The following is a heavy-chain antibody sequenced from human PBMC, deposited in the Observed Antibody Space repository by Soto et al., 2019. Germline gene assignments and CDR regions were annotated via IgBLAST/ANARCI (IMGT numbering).Heavy chain of an antibody. Sequence: EVQVLDSGGGLVQPGGSLRLSCAASGFTFNNYAMNWVRQAPGKGLERVATISATGGSTYYADSVKGRFTISRDNSKNTLYLQMNGLRVEDTAVYYCAKDRLAGNFAYWGQGTQVTVSS. V-gene: IGHV3-23*01. J-gene: IGHJ4*02. CDR1: GFTFNNYA. CDR3: AKDRLAGNFAY. CDR2: ISATGGST.